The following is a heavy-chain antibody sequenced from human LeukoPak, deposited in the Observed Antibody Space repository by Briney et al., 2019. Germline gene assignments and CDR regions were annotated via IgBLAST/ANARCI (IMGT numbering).Heavy chain of an antibody. J-gene: IGHJ4*02. CDR3: ARGAVAALHY. CDR1: GGSFSGYY. CDR2: INHSGST. Sequence: SETLTLICAVYGGSFSGYYWSWIRQPPGKGLEWIGEINHSGSTNYNPSLKSRVTISVDTSKNQFSLKLSSVTAADTAVYYCARGAVAALHYWGQGTLVTVST. V-gene: IGHV4-34*01. D-gene: IGHD6-19*01.